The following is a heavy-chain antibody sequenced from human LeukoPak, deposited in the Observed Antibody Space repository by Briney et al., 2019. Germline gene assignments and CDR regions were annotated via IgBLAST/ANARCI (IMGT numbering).Heavy chain of an antibody. J-gene: IGHJ5*02. D-gene: IGHD6-13*01. CDR3: ARDLIAAEVYDP. CDR2: INPNSGGT. CDR1: GYTFTGYY. V-gene: IGHV1-2*02. Sequence: ASVKLSCKASGYTFTGYYMHWVRQAPGQGLEWTGWINPNSGGTNYAQKFQGRVTMTRDTSISTAYMELSRLRSDDTAVYYCARDLIAAEVYDPWGQGTLVTVSS.